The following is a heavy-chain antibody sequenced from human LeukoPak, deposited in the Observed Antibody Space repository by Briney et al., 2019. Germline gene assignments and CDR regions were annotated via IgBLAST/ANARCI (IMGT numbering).Heavy chain of an antibody. CDR1: GGSISSSSYY. CDR2: IYYSGGT. CDR3: AGERGEEYSSGWYKTNFFDN. Sequence: PSETLSLTCTVSGGSISSSSYYWGWIRQPPGKGLEWIGSIYYSGGTYYNPSLESRVAISADMSKKQISLKLTSVTGADTAVYYCAGERGEEYSSGWYKTNFFDNWGQGIRVTVSS. D-gene: IGHD6-19*01. V-gene: IGHV4-39*07. J-gene: IGHJ4*02.